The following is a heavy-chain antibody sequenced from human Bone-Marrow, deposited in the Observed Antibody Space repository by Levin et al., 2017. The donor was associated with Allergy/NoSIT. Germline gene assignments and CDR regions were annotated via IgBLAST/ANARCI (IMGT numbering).Heavy chain of an antibody. J-gene: IGHJ4*02. Sequence: ETLSLTCAASGFTFNNYAMTWVRQVPGKGLDWVSAISTDSKNTYYAGSVKGRFTISRDNSRNTLYLNMDNLRAEDTAMYYCAKAFGSAARWYGDFDYWGQGTLVTVSS. CDR1: GFTFNNYA. CDR2: ISTDSKNT. V-gene: IGHV3-23*01. D-gene: IGHD3-10*01. CDR3: AKAFGSAARWYGDFDY.